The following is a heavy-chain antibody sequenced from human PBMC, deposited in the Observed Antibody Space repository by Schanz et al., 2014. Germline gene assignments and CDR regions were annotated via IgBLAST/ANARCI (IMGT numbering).Heavy chain of an antibody. CDR3: ARALFGSGHGDL. CDR2: INPNNGGT. J-gene: IGHJ6*02. CDR1: GYTFTGYY. V-gene: IGHV1-2*06. Sequence: QVQLVQSGAEVKKPGASVKVSCKASGYTFTGYYMHWVRQAPGQGLEWMGRINPNNGGTNYAQKFQGRVTMTIDTSISTAYMELSRLKSDDTAVYYCARALFGSGHGDLWGQGTTVTVSS. D-gene: IGHD3-10*01.